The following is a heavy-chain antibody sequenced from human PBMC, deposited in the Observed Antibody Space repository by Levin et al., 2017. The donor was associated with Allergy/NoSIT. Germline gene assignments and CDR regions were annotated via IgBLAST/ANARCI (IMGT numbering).Heavy chain of an antibody. J-gene: IGHJ6*02. D-gene: IGHD6-19*01. CDR2: FDPEDHER. CDR1: GYSLTELC. CDR3: ALRQKQWVAPNQYYYIMDF. Sequence: ASVKVSCKVSGYSLTELCIHWVRQGPEKGLEWMGYFDPEDHERIFAQKFQGRITMTEDTSTDTAYLEVSSLRSEDTAVYFCALRQKQWVAPNQYYYIMDFWGQGTTVTVSS. V-gene: IGHV1-24*01.